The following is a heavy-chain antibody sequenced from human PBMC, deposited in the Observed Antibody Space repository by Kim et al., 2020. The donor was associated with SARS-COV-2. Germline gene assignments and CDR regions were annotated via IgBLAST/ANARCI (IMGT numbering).Heavy chain of an antibody. D-gene: IGHD2-2*01. CDR3: ANDVVVPAAIPMDV. CDR1: GFTFSSYG. V-gene: IGHV3-30*18. CDR2: ISYDGSNK. Sequence: GGSLRLSCAASGFTFSSYGMHWVRQAPGKGLEWVAVISYDGSNKYYADSVKGRFTISRDNSKNTLYLQMNSLRAEDTAVYYCANDVVVPAAIPMDVWGQGTTDTVSS. J-gene: IGHJ6*02.